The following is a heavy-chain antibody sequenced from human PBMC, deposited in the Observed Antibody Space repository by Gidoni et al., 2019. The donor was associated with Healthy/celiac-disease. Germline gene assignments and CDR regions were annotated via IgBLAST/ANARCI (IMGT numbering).Heavy chain of an antibody. D-gene: IGHD6-6*01. CDR1: GGSFSGYY. CDR3: ARGSFTRIAARQKYFDY. CDR2: INHSGST. V-gene: IGHV4-34*01. Sequence: QVQLQQWGAGLLKPSETLSLTCAVCGGSFSGYYWSWIRQPPGKGLEWIGEINHSGSTNYNPSLKRRVTISVDTSKNQFSLKLSSVTAADTAVYYCARGSFTRIAARQKYFDYWGQGTLVTVSS. J-gene: IGHJ4*02.